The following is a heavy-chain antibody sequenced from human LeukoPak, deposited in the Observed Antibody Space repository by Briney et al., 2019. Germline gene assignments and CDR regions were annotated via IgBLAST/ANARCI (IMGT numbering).Heavy chain of an antibody. V-gene: IGHV1-2*02. CDR1: GYTLTGYY. D-gene: IGHD3-9*01. CDR2: INPTNGGK. CDR3: ARQTIRPFDF. Sequence: GASVKVSCKTSGYTLTGYYIHWVRQAPGQGLEWVGSINPTNGGKNSAQKFQGRVTMTRDTSISTAYMELSGLRSDDTATYYCARQTIRPFDFWGQGTLVTVSA. J-gene: IGHJ4*02.